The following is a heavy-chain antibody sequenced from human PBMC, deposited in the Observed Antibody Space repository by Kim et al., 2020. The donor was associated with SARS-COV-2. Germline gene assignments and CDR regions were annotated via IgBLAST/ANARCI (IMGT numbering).Heavy chain of an antibody. V-gene: IGHV1-18*01. J-gene: IGHJ3*02. Sequence: ASVKVSCKASGYTFTSYGISWVRQAPGQGLEWMGWISAYNGNTNYAQKLQGRVTMTTDTSTSTAYMELRSLRSDDTAVYYCARTRTDYDYVWGSYRGHDAFDIWGQGTMVTVSS. CDR1: GYTFTSYG. D-gene: IGHD3-16*02. CDR2: ISAYNGNT. CDR3: ARTRTDYDYVWGSYRGHDAFDI.